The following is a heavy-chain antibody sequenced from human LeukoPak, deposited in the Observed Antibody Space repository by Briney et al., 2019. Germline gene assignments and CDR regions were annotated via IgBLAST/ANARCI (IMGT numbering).Heavy chain of an antibody. J-gene: IGHJ6*03. CDR2: ISWNGNSV. Sequence: GGSLRLSCAASGFTFDDYVMHWVRQAPGKGLEWVSGISWNGNSVGYADSVKGRFTISRDNAKNSLYLQMNSLRAEDAAVYYCASIVVVPAAISHYYMDVWGKGTTVTVSS. V-gene: IGHV3-9*01. CDR1: GFTFDDYV. CDR3: ASIVVVPAAISHYYMDV. D-gene: IGHD2-2*01.